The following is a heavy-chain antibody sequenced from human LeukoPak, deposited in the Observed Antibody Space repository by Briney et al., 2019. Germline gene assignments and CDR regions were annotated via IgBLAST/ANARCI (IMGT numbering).Heavy chain of an antibody. D-gene: IGHD6-13*01. V-gene: IGHV4-59*01. CDR3: ATEDAGTSLDN. CDR1: GGSISSYY. Sequence: SETLSLTCTVSGGSISSYYYTWIRQPPGKGVEWIGYVYYTGSTNYNPSIKSRVTMSLDTSENQFSLKLRSVTAAATAVYYCATEDAGTSLDNWGQGTLVTVSS. J-gene: IGHJ4*02. CDR2: VYYTGST.